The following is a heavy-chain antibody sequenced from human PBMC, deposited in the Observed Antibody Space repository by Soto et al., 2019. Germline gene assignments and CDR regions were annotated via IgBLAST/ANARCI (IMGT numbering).Heavy chain of an antibody. CDR2: IDTSGSST. Sequence: PGGSLRLSCEGSGFIFTNFWMYWVRQVPGKGLVWVSRIDTSGSSTSYADSVKGRFTISRDNAKNTVSLQMNSLRAEDTGVYYCAKDSWYFDLWSQGSLVTVSS. CDR3: AKDSWYFDL. D-gene: IGHD6-13*01. J-gene: IGHJ4*02. CDR1: GFIFTNFW. V-gene: IGHV3-74*01.